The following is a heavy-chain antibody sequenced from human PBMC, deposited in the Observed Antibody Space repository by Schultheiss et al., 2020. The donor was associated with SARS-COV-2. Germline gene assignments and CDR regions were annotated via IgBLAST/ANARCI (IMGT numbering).Heavy chain of an antibody. CDR2: IYYSGST. Sequence: SETLSLTCTVSGSSVSSGSYYWSWIRQPPGKGLEWIGYIYYSGSTNYNPSLKSRVTISVDTSKNQFSLKLSSVTAADTAVYYCARVGGSSWYDSALEIDYWGQGTLVTVSS. D-gene: IGHD6-13*01. V-gene: IGHV4-61*01. CDR3: ARVGGSSWYDSALEIDY. J-gene: IGHJ4*02. CDR1: GSSVSSGSYY.